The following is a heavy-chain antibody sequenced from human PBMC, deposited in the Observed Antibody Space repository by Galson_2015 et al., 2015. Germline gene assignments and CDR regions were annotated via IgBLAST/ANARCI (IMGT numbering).Heavy chain of an antibody. J-gene: IGHJ6*03. V-gene: IGHV3-30*01. D-gene: IGHD6-13*01. CDR3: ARDGYSSSFWNYYYYYMDV. Sequence: SLRLSCAASGFTFSSYAMHWVRQAPGKGLEWVAVISYDGSNKYYADSVKGRFTISRDNSKNTLYLQMNSPRAEDTAVYYCARDGYSSSFWNYYYYYMDVWGKGTTVTVSS. CDR2: ISYDGSNK. CDR1: GFTFSSYA.